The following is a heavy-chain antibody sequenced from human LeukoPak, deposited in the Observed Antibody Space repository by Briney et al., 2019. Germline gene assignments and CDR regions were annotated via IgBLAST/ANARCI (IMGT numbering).Heavy chain of an antibody. CDR3: ARDGGMATILYYFDY. V-gene: IGHV4-4*07. J-gene: IGHJ4*02. Sequence: SETLSLTCSVSGGSISTYYWSWLRQPAGKGLEWIGRIHKSGSTDYNPSLKSRLTMSLDTSGNQLSLRLSSVTAADTAVYYCARDGGMATILYYFDYWGQGTLVTVSS. CDR1: GGSISTYY. CDR2: IHKSGST. D-gene: IGHD5-24*01.